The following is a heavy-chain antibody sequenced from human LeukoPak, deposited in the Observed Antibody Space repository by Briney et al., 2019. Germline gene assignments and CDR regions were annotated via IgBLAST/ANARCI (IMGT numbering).Heavy chain of an antibody. D-gene: IGHD2-15*01. J-gene: IGHJ6*02. CDR2: ISAYNGNT. CDR1: GYTFTSYG. V-gene: IGHV1-18*01. CDR3: ARWYCGGGSCYSYYYGMDV. Sequence: ASVKVSCKASGYTFTSYGISWVRQAPGQGLEWMGWISAYNGNTKYVQKLQGRVTMTTDSSTSTAHMELRSLTSDDTAVYYCARWYCGGGSCYSYYYGMDVWGQGTTVTVSS.